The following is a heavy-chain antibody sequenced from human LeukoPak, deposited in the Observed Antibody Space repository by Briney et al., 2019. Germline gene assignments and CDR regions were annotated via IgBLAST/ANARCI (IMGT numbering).Heavy chain of an antibody. V-gene: IGHV3-74*01. Sequence: PGGSLRRSCAASGFTFSSYWMHWVRQAPGKGLVWVSRISSDGSSTIYADSVKGRFTISRDSAKNTLCLQMNSLRAEDTAVYYCARGGLTGVFDHWGQGTLVTVSS. CDR2: ISSDGSST. D-gene: IGHD3-9*01. CDR1: GFTFSSYW. J-gene: IGHJ4*02. CDR3: ARGGLTGVFDH.